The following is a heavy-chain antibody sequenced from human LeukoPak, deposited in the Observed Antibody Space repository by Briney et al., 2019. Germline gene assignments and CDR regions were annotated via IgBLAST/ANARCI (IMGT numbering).Heavy chain of an antibody. Sequence: SETLSLTCAVHGGSFSGYYWSWIRQPPGKGLEWIGEINHSRSTNYNPSLKSRVTISVDTSKNQFSLKLSSVTAADTAVYYCARGLGYSYGYGFDPWGQGTLVTVSS. CDR3: ARGLGYSYGYGFDP. CDR1: GGSFSGYY. J-gene: IGHJ5*02. CDR2: INHSRST. D-gene: IGHD5-18*01. V-gene: IGHV4-34*01.